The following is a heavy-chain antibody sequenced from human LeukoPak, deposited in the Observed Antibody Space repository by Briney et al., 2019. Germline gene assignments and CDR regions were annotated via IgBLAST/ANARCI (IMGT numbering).Heavy chain of an antibody. CDR1: GYTFTGYY. D-gene: IGHD3-10*01. CDR2: IIPILGIA. J-gene: IGHJ3*02. CDR3: APGLSTNVLLWFGGPNAFDI. V-gene: IGHV1-69*02. Sequence: ASVKVSCKASGYTFTGYYMHWVRQAPGQGLEWMGRIIPILGIANYAQKFQGRVTITADKSTSTAYMELSSLRSEDTAVYYCAPGLSTNVLLWFGGPNAFDIWGQGTMVTVSS.